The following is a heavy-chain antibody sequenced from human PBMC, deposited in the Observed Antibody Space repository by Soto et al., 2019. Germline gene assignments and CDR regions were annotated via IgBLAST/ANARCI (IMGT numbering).Heavy chain of an antibody. V-gene: IGHV3-15*01. Sequence: EVQLVESGGGLVKPGGSLRLSCAASGFTFSNAWMSWVRQAPGKGLEWVGRIKSKTDGGTTDYAAPVKGRFTISRDDSKNTLYLQMNSLETEETAGYYCSGSQNSSSWYHFDYWGQGTLVTVSS. D-gene: IGHD6-13*01. CDR3: SGSQNSSSWYHFDY. CDR1: GFTFSNAW. CDR2: IKSKTDGGTT. J-gene: IGHJ4*02.